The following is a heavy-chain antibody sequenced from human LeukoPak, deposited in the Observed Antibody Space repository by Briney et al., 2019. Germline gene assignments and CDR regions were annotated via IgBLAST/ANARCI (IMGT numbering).Heavy chain of an antibody. CDR3: ARQGPGYCSSTSCYGVDY. V-gene: IGHV7-4-1*02. J-gene: IGHJ4*02. CDR1: GYTFTSSA. D-gene: IGHD2-2*01. CDR2: INTNTGNP. Sequence: ASVKVSCKASGYTFTSSAMNWVRQAPGQGLEWMGWINTNTGNPMYAQGFTGRFVFSLDTSVSTAYLQISSLKAEDTAVYYCARQGPGYCSSTSCYGVDYWGQGTLVTVSS.